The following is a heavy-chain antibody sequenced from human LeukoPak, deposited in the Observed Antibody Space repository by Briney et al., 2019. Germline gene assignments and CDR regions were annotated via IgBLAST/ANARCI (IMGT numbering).Heavy chain of an antibody. CDR3: AREIGGILVFDY. CDR2: INPNSGDS. Sequence: ASVKVSCKASGYKFTGYYMHWVRQAPGQGLEWMGWINPNSGDSHHAQKFQGRVTMTRDTSISTAYVELSRLRSDDTAVYYCAREIGGILVFDYWGQGTLVTVSS. D-gene: IGHD5-18*01. CDR1: GYKFTGYY. V-gene: IGHV1-2*02. J-gene: IGHJ4*02.